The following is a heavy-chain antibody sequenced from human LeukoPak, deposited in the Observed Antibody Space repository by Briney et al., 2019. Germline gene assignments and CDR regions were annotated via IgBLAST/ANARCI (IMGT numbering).Heavy chain of an antibody. Sequence: GASVKVSCKASGYTFTGYYMHWVRQAPGQGLEWMGWINPNCGGTNYAQKFQGRVTMTRDTSISTAYMELSRLRSDDTAVYYCAVPYGTTVVIAWGNHNANWFDPWGQGTLVTVSS. CDR2: INPNCGGT. V-gene: IGHV1-2*02. D-gene: IGHD4-23*01. CDR3: AVPYGTTVVIAWGNHNANWFDP. CDR1: GYTFTGYY. J-gene: IGHJ5*02.